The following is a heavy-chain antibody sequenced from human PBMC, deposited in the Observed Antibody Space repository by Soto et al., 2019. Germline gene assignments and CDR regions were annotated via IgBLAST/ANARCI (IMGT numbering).Heavy chain of an antibody. Sequence: PSETLSLTCTVSGASIHNSHSFWGWIRQPPGKGLEFIGTVYYSGGAHYNSSLKSRVTISVDTANNQVSLRMRSLTAADTAVYYCGRVVEGATRHTDLDSWGQGTLVTVSS. CDR1: GASIHNSHSF. D-gene: IGHD2-21*01. J-gene: IGHJ5*01. V-gene: IGHV4-39*01. CDR2: VYYSGGA. CDR3: GRVVEGATRHTDLDS.